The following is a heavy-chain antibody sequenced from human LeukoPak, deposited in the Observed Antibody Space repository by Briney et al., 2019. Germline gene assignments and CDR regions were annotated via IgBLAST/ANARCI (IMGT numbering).Heavy chain of an antibody. D-gene: IGHD1-26*01. V-gene: IGHV3-7*01. CDR1: GFTFSSYW. CDR3: ARDLSGSYTSFDY. CDR2: IKQDGSEK. Sequence: GGSLRLSCAASGFTFSSYWMSWVRRAPGKGLEWVANIKQDGSEKYYVDSVKGRFTISRDNAKNSLYLQMNSLRAEDTAVYYCARDLSGSYTSFDYWGQGTLVTVSS. J-gene: IGHJ4*02.